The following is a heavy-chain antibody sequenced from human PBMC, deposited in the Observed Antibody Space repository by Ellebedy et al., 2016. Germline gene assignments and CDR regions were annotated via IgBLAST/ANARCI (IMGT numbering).Heavy chain of an antibody. Sequence: SETLSLTCTVSGGSISSGDYYWSWIRQPPGKGLEWIGYIYYSGSTYYNPSLKSRVTISVDTSKNQFSLKLSSVTAADTAVYYCARALQARWGENWGQGTLVTVSS. V-gene: IGHV4-30-4*01. CDR1: GGSISSGDYY. CDR2: IYYSGST. CDR3: ARALQARWGEN. D-gene: IGHD6-6*01. J-gene: IGHJ4*02.